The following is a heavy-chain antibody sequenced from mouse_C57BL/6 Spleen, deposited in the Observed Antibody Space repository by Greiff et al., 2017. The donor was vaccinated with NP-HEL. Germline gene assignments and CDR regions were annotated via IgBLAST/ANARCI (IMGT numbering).Heavy chain of an antibody. D-gene: IGHD4-1*01. CDR3: ARSLTGSLFAY. V-gene: IGHV7-3*01. CDR1: GFTFTDYY. Sequence: EVKLVESGGGLVQPGGSLSLSCAASGFTFTDYYMSWVRQPPGKALEWLGFIRNKANGYTTEYSASVKGRFTISRDNSQSILYLQMNALRAEDSATYYCARSLTGSLFAYWGQRTLVTVSA. CDR2: IRNKANGYTT. J-gene: IGHJ3*01.